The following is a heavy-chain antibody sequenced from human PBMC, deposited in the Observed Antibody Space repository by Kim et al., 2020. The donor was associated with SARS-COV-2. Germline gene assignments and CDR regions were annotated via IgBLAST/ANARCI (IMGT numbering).Heavy chain of an antibody. J-gene: IGHJ6*03. CDR1: GYRFNSFD. V-gene: IGHV1-8*01. CDR3: ARGYSSSSQLYFFYMDV. D-gene: IGHD6-6*01. CDR2: MNPKSGNT. Sequence: ASVKVSCKASGYRFNSFDINWVRQATGQGLEWMGWMNPKSGNTGYEQRVKGRVTLTKSTSDSTAYMELSSLTFEDTAVYYCARGYSSSSQLYFFYMDVWGKGPTVTVS.